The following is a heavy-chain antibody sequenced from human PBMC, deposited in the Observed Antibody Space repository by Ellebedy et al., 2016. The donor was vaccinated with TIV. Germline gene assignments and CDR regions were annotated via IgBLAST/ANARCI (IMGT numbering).Heavy chain of an antibody. D-gene: IGHD6-13*01. V-gene: IGHV4-59*11. CDR2: IYYSGTT. J-gene: IGHJ2*01. Sequence: MPGGSLRPSCTVSGGSLTNHFWSWIRPPPGKGLEWIASIYYSGTTNYNPSLKSRVTISVDTSKNQISLTLMSSVSAADTAVYYCARVAITAAVGGGFFDLWGRGTLVTVSS. CDR1: GGSLTNHF. CDR3: ARVAITAAVGGGFFDL.